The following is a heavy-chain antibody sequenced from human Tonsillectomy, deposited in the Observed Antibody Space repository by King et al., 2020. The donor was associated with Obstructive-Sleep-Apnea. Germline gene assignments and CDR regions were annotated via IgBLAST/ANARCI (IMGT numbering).Heavy chain of an antibody. J-gene: IGHJ4*02. Sequence: VQLVESGAEVKKPGASVKVSCKASGYTFTSYYMHWVRQAPGQGLEWMGIINPSGGSTSYAQKFQGRGTMTRETSTSPVYMGLSSLRSEDTAVYYCARNEVTMVRGVIIRTFDYWGQGTLVTVSS. CDR1: GYTFTSYY. V-gene: IGHV1-46*03. D-gene: IGHD3-10*01. CDR3: ARNEVTMVRGVIIRTFDY. CDR2: INPSGGST.